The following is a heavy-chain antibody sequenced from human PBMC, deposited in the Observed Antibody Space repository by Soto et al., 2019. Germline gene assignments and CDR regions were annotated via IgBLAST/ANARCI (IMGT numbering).Heavy chain of an antibody. J-gene: IGHJ6*02. V-gene: IGHV4-30-4*02. CDR3: ARDCGGDCYAYYYYGMDV. Sequence: SDTLSLTCTVSGGSISNGDYYWSWIRHPPGKGLVWIGYSYYSGSTYYKPPLKSRVTISVDPSKNQFSLKLSSVTAADTAVYYCARDCGGDCYAYYYYGMDVWGQGTTVTVSS. D-gene: IGHD2-21*02. CDR2: SYYSGST. CDR1: GGSISNGDYY.